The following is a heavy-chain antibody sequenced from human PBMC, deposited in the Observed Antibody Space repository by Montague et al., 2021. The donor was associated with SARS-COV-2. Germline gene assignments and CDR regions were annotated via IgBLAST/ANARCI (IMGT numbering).Heavy chain of an antibody. D-gene: IGHD6-13*01. CDR3: ARVGRGSSWYEVAFDI. CDR1: GGSISRYS. CDR2: IYNSGST. J-gene: IGHJ3*02. V-gene: IGHV4-59*01. Sequence: SETLSLTCTVSGGSISRYSWTWIRQPPGKGLEWIGYIYNSGSTNYNPSLTSRVTISVDTSKNQFSLKLSSVAAADTAVYYCARVGRGSSWYEVAFDIWGQGTMSTVSS.